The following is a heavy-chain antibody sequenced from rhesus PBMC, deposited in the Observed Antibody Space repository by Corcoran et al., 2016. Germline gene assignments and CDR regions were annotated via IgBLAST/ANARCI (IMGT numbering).Heavy chain of an antibody. J-gene: IGHJ2*01. V-gene: IGHV4-143*01. CDR3: ARQWGIVVIIGYFDL. D-gene: IGHD3-28*01. CDR2: IYGGSGST. Sequence: QVQLQESGPGVVKPSETLSLTCAVSGGSISGYYLWSWIRQPPGKGLEWIGYIYGGSGSTCYNPSLNSRVFISIDTSKNQFSLKLSSVTAADTAVYYCARQWGIVVIIGYFDLWGPGTPITISS. CDR1: GGSISGYY.